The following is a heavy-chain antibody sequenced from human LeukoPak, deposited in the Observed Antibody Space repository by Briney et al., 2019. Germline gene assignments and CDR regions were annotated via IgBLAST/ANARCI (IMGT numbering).Heavy chain of an antibody. CDR3: ATDFYDTT. V-gene: IGHV3-15*07. D-gene: IGHD3-22*01. J-gene: IGHJ5*02. Sequence: GGSLRLSCATSGFIFSDAWMNWVRQAPGKGLEWVGRIRRNSDGETIDYAAPVKGRFALSRDDSKNTLYLHMSSLQTEDTAVYYCATDFYDTTWGQGTLVTVSS. CDR1: GFIFSDAW. CDR2: IRRNSDGETI.